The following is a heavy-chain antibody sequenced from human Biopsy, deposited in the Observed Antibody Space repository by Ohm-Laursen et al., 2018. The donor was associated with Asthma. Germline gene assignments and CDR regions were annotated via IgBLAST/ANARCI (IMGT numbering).Heavy chain of an antibody. CDR1: GFTFSSYS. CDR3: ARPRWGPYGY. CDR2: ISSSSSTI. Sequence: SLRLSCSATGFTFSSYSMNWVRQAPGKGLEWVSYISSSSSTIYYADSVKGRFTNSRDNAKNSLYLLMNSLRDEDTAVYYCARPRWGPYGYWGQGTLVTVSS. D-gene: IGHD4-17*01. V-gene: IGHV3-48*02. J-gene: IGHJ4*02.